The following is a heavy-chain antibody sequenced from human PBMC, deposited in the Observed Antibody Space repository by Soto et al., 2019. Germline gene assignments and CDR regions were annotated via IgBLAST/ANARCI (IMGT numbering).Heavy chain of an antibody. V-gene: IGHV4-59*01. Sequence: SETLSLTCTVSGGSISSYYWSWIRQPPGKGLEWIGYIYYSGSTNYNPSLKSRVTISVDTSKNQFSLKLSSVTAADTAVYYCARGSYDFWSGHYSYYYYGMDVWGQGTTVTVSS. J-gene: IGHJ6*02. D-gene: IGHD3-3*01. CDR3: ARGSYDFWSGHYSYYYYGMDV. CDR2: IYYSGST. CDR1: GGSISSYY.